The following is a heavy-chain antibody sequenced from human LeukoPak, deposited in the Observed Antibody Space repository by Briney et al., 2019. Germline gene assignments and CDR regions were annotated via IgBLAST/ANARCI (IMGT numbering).Heavy chain of an antibody. V-gene: IGHV3-30*18. J-gene: IGHJ4*02. D-gene: IGHD4-23*01. CDR1: GFTFSSFG. Sequence: GGSLRLSCVGSGFTFSSFGLYWVRQAPGKGLEWVAVISNDGSYKFYADSVKGRITISRDNSKNTLYLEMNSLRGEDTAVYYCAKDPVGRRWFLDQWGQGTLITVSS. CDR3: AKDPVGRRWFLDQ. CDR2: ISNDGSYK.